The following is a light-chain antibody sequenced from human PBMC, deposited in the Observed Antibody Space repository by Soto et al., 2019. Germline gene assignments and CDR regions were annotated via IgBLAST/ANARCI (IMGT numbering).Light chain of an antibody. Sequence: DIQMTQSPSSLSASVGDRVAITCRASQSISSYLNWYQQKPGKAPKLLIYAASSLQSGVPSRFTGSGSGTDFTITISSLQPEDFATYYCQQSYITPPITFGQGTRLDIK. V-gene: IGKV1-39*01. J-gene: IGKJ5*01. CDR1: QSISSY. CDR2: AAS. CDR3: QQSYITPPIT.